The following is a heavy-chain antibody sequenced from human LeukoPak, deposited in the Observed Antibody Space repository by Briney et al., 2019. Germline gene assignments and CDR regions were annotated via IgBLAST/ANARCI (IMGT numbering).Heavy chain of an antibody. V-gene: IGHV4-59*11. CDR2: IFNGGST. Sequence: PSETLSLTCSVSGGPINSHYWSWIRQPPGKRLEWIGYIFNGGSTEYNPSFRSRVTISVDTSRDQFFLRLSSVTAADTAIYYCASRPADTTWYGVLDYWSQGTLVTVSS. CDR1: GGPINSHY. CDR3: ASRPADTTWYGVLDY. J-gene: IGHJ4*02. D-gene: IGHD3-10*01.